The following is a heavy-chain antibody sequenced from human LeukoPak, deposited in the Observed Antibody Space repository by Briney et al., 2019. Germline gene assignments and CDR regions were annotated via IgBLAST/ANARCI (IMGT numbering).Heavy chain of an antibody. CDR2: ISSSSSYI. V-gene: IGHV3-21*01. J-gene: IGHJ3*02. Sequence: SGGSLRLSCAASGFTFSSYSMNWVRQAPGKGLEWVLSISSSSSYIYYADSVKGRFTISRDNAKNSLYLQMNSLRAEDTAVYYCARAYYYDSSGYYLDAFDIWGQGTMVTVSS. CDR1: GFTFSSYS. CDR3: ARAYYYDSSGYYLDAFDI. D-gene: IGHD3-22*01.